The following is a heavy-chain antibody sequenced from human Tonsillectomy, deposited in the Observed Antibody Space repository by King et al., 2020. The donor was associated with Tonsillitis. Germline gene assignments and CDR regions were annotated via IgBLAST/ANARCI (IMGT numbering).Heavy chain of an antibody. CDR2: NIPIFVAT. CDR3: ARRGIINYGMDV. V-gene: IGHV1-69*12. J-gene: IGHJ6*02. CDR1: GGTFNNYG. Sequence: QLVQSGAEVKKPGSSLKVSCKASGGTFNNYGISWVRQAPGQGLEWMGGNIPIFVATNYAQKFQGRVTITADESTRTAYMELSSLRSDDTAVYYCARRGIINYGMDVWGQGTTVIVSS. D-gene: IGHD2-15*01.